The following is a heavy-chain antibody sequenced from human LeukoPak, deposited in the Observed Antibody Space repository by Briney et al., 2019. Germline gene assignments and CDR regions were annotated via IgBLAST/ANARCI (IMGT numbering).Heavy chain of an antibody. D-gene: IGHD6-19*01. CDR2: ITTKASNYAT. CDR1: GFTFSGSD. Sequence: GGSLRLSCAVSGFTFSGSDIHWVRQASGKGLEWVGRITTKASNYATAYGASVKGRFTISRDDSENTAYLQMNSLKTEDTAVYYCTTYRSGHYWGQGTMVTVSS. CDR3: TTYRSGHY. V-gene: IGHV3-73*01. J-gene: IGHJ4*02.